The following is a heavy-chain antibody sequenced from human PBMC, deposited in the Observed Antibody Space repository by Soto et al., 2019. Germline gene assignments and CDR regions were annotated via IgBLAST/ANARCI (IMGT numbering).Heavy chain of an antibody. D-gene: IGHD1-26*01. CDR3: ARDMPYGAGSLAGCDY. CDR1: GVSITGSY. V-gene: IGHV4-59*01. Sequence: PSETLSLTCTVSGVSITGSYWSWIRQTPGKTLEWIGHIYHSGTTTYNPSLKSRVSISVDTSKNQFSLRLTSVIAADTAVYYCARDMPYGAGSLAGCDYWGQGIRVT. CDR2: IYHSGTT. J-gene: IGHJ4*02.